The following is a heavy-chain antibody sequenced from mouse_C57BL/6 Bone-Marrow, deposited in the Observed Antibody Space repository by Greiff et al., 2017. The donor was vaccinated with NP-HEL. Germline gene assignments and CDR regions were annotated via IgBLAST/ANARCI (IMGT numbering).Heavy chain of an antibody. Sequence: EVMLVESGGGLVKPGGSLKLSCAASGFTFSDYGMHWVRQAPEKGLEWVAYISSGSSTIFYADTVKGRFTISRDNAKNTLFLQMTSLRSEDTAMYYCARRASYYYGSSYAMDYWGQGTSVTVSS. CDR2: ISSGSSTI. J-gene: IGHJ4*01. CDR3: ARRASYYYGSSYAMDY. V-gene: IGHV5-17*01. D-gene: IGHD1-1*01. CDR1: GFTFSDYG.